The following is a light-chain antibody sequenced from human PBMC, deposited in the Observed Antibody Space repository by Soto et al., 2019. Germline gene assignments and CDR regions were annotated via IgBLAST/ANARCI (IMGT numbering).Light chain of an antibody. V-gene: IGKV3-11*01. Sequence: EIVLTQSPATLSLSPGESATLSCRASQSISSYLAWYQQKPGQAPRLLVYDASNRVTAIPARFSGSGSGTDFTLTISSLEPEDFAVYFCQQRGNWPPTFGGGTKVEIK. CDR1: QSISSY. CDR2: DAS. J-gene: IGKJ4*01. CDR3: QQRGNWPPT.